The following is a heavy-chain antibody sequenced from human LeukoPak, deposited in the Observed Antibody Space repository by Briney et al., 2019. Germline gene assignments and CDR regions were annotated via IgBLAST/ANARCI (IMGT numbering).Heavy chain of an antibody. CDR1: GGSISSYY. CDR2: IYYSGST. D-gene: IGHD6-13*01. CDR3: ARGTLAAAGNSPPDFDY. V-gene: IGHV4-59*01. Sequence: SETLSLTCTVSGGSISSYYWSWIRQPPGKGLEWIGYIYYSGSTNYNPSLKSRVTISVDTSKNQFSLKLSSVTAADTAVYYRARGTLAAAGNSPPDFDYWGQGTLVTVSS. J-gene: IGHJ4*02.